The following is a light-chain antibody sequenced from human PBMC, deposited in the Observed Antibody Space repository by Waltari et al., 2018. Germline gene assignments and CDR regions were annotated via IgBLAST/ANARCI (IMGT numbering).Light chain of an antibody. CDR1: QSVLYSSNNKSQ. J-gene: IGKJ2*01. CDR2: WAS. Sequence: DIVMTQSPESLAVSLGERATINCKSRQSVLYSSNNKSQLAWYQQKPGQPTKLLLYWASTRESGVPDRFSGSGSETDFTLTISSLQAEDVAVYYCHQYYSTPFTFGQGTKLEIK. CDR3: HQYYSTPFT. V-gene: IGKV4-1*01.